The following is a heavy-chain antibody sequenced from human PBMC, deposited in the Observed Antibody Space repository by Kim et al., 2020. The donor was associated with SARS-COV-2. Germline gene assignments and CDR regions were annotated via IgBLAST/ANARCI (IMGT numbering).Heavy chain of an antibody. CDR3: ARRDGSWSFDY. J-gene: IGHJ4*02. CDR2: T. V-gene: IGHV4-39*01. Sequence: TDYNPSLKSRVTISVDTSKNQFSLKLSSVTAADTAVYYCARRDGSWSFDYWGQGTLVTVSS. D-gene: IGHD6-13*01.